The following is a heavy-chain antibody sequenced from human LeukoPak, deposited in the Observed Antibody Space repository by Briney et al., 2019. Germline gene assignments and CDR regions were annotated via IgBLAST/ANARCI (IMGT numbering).Heavy chain of an antibody. CDR2: IKQDGSEK. CDR3: ATDPASYCTSSTCDFDY. J-gene: IGHJ4*02. Sequence: GGSLRLSCAASGFTFSSYWMSWVRQAPGKGLEWVANIKQDGSEKYYVGSVKGRFTISRDIAKNSLYLQMNNLGAEDTAVYYCATDPASYCTSSTCDFDYWGQGTLVTVSS. CDR1: GFTFSSYW. V-gene: IGHV3-7*01. D-gene: IGHD2-8*01.